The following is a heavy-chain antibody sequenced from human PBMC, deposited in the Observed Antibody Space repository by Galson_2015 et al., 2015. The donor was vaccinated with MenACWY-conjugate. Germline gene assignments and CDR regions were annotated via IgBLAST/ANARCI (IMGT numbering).Heavy chain of an antibody. J-gene: IGHJ4*02. D-gene: IGHD6-19*01. CDR1: GFIFSSHS. V-gene: IGHV3-48*02. Sequence: SLRLSCAASGFIFSSHSMNWVRQAPGRGLEWISYISSSSTSINYADSVKGRFTISRDNAKNSLYLQMNSLRDEDTAVYYCARDPGSSNNIYYFDSWGQGTLVTVSS. CDR2: ISSSSTSI. CDR3: ARDPGSSNNIYYFDS.